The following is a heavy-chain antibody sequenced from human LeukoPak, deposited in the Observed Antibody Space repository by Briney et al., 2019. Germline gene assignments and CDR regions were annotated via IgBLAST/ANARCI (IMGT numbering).Heavy chain of an antibody. V-gene: IGHV4-61*02. J-gene: IGHJ5*02. CDR1: GASVSSGLYY. D-gene: IGHD1-26*01. CDR3: ARKKSIGLRFSSGSYETRARAFNWFDP. Sequence: PSQTLSLTCTVSGASVSSGLYYWNWIRQPAGKGLEWIGRISNDVTTNYNPSFKSRVSISVDKSKNQFSLKLSSVTAADTAVYYCARKKSIGLRFSSGSYETRARAFNWFDPWGQGTLVTVSS. CDR2: ISNDVTT.